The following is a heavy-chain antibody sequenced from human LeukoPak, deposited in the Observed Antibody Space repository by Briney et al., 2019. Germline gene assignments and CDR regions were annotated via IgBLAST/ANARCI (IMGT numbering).Heavy chain of an antibody. J-gene: IGHJ4*02. CDR3: ARAYCSSTSCYFDY. D-gene: IGHD2-2*01. Sequence: PSATLSLTCAVYGGSFSGYYWSWIRQPPGKGLEWIGEINHSGSTNYNPSLKSRVTISVDTSKNQFSLKLSSVTAADTAVYYCARAYCSSTSCYFDYWGQGTLVTVSS. V-gene: IGHV4-34*01. CDR1: GGSFSGYY. CDR2: INHSGST.